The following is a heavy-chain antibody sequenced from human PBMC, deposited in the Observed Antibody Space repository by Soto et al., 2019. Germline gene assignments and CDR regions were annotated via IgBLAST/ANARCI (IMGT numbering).Heavy chain of an antibody. CDR2: INLDGSST. V-gene: IGHV3-74*01. J-gene: IGHJ5*02. D-gene: IGHD6-19*01. Sequence: PGGSLRLSCAASGFTFSNHWIHWVRQAQGKGLVWVSRINLDGSSTNYADSVKGRFTIFRDNAKNTVYLQMDSLRAEDTAVYYCARDRGSGWYNWLDPWGQGTLVTVSS. CDR1: GFTFSNHW. CDR3: ARDRGSGWYNWLDP.